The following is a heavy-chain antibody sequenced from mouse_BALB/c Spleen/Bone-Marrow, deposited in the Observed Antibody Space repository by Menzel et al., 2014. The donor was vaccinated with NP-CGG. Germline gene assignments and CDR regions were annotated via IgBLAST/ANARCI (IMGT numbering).Heavy chain of an antibody. CDR1: GFSLTGYG. Sequence: QVQLQQSGPGLVAPSQSLSITCTVSGFSLTGYGVSWVRQPPGKGLEWLGMIWGDGSTDYNSALKSRLSINKDNSKSQVFLKMNSLQTDDTARYYCARDSFLITRALDYWVKEPQSPSPQ. CDR2: IWGDGST. CDR3: ARDSFLITRALDY. V-gene: IGHV2-6-7*01. J-gene: IGHJ4*01. D-gene: IGHD2-4*01.